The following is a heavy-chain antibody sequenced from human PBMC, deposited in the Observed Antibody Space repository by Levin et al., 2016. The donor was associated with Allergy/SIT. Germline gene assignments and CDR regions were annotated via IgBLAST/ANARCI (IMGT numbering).Heavy chain of an antibody. CDR3: ARGAGRYLEWLFFDY. CDR1: GFTFPDFY. CDR2: ISGSGDRI. J-gene: IGHJ4*02. V-gene: IGHV3-11*04. Sequence: GGSLRLSCAASGFTFPDFYMAWIRQVPGKGLDFISYISGSGDRIDYAESVKGRFTVSRDNAKNSLTLHMNSLRVEDTALYYCARGAGRYLEWLFFDYWGQGSVVTVS. D-gene: IGHD3-3*01.